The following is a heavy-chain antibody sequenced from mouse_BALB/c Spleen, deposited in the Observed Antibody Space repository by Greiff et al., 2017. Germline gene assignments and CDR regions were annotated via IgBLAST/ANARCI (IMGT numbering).Heavy chain of an antibody. Sequence: EVQGVESGGDLVKPGGSLKLSCAASGFTFSSFGMHWVRQAPEKGLEWVAYISSGSSTIYYADTVKGRFTISRDNPKNTLFLQMTSLRSEDTAMYYCARSYGFSLYYAMDYWGQGTSVTVSS. D-gene: IGHD2-10*02. CDR2: ISSGSSTI. J-gene: IGHJ4*01. CDR1: GFTFSSFG. V-gene: IGHV5-17*02. CDR3: ARSYGFSLYYAMDY.